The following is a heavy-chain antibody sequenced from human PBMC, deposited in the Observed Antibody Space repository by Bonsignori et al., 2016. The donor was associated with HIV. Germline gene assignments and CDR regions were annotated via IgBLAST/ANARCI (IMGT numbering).Heavy chain of an antibody. D-gene: IGHD6-13*01. CDR3: ARDGIAAAGYFDY. CDR2: INHSGST. Sequence: PGKGLEWIGEINHSGSTNYNPSLKSRVTISVDTSKNQFSLKLSSVTAADTAVYYCARDGIAAAGYFDYWGQGTLVTVSS. J-gene: IGHJ4*02. V-gene: IGHV4-34*01.